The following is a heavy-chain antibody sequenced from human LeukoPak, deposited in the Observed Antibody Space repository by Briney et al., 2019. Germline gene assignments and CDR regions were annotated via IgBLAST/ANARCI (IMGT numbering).Heavy chain of an antibody. CDR1: GFTFSSYG. V-gene: IGHV3-30*02. D-gene: IGHD6-13*01. J-gene: IGHJ4*02. CDR2: IRYDGSNK. CDR3: AKKAAAGIAHFDY. Sequence: PGGSLRLSCAASGFTFSSYGMHWVRQAPGKGLGWVAFIRYDGSNKYYADSVKGRFTISRDNSKNTLYLQMNSLRAEDTAVYYCAKKAAAGIAHFDYWGQGTLVTVSS.